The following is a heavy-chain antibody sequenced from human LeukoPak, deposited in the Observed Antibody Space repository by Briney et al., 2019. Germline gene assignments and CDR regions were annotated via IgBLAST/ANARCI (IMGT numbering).Heavy chain of an antibody. Sequence: GGSLRLSYAASGFTFSSYWMHWVRQAPGKGLVWVSRINSDGSSTSYADSVKGRFTISRDNAKNTLYLQMNSLRAEDTAVYYCARGPIEYYYDSSGYTDYWGQGTLVTVSS. CDR1: GFTFSSYW. V-gene: IGHV3-74*01. CDR2: INSDGSST. CDR3: ARGPIEYYYDSSGYTDY. J-gene: IGHJ4*02. D-gene: IGHD3-22*01.